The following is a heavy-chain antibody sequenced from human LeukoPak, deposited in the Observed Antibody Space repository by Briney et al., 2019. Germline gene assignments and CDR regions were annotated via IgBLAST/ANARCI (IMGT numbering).Heavy chain of an antibody. CDR1: GFTLSSYN. J-gene: IGHJ6*02. CDR2: ISSDSSTI. V-gene: IGHV3-48*02. D-gene: IGHD3-3*01. Sequence: GGPLRLSCAASGFTLSSYNMNWVRQAPGKGLEWVSYISSDSSTIFYADSVKGRFTISRDNAKNSLYLQMNSLRDEDTAVYYCARDKVFWSGYFGNDYYYYGMDVWGQGTTVTVSS. CDR3: ARDKVFWSGYFGNDYYYYGMDV.